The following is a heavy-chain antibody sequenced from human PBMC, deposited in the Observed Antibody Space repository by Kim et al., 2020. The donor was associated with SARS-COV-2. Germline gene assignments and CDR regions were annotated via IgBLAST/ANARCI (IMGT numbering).Heavy chain of an antibody. CDR1: GFTFSDYN. D-gene: IGHD2-15*01. Sequence: GGSLRLSCVASGFTFSDYNMNWVRQAPGKGLEWVSYITSSSSTIYYADSVKGRFTISRDNAKNSLYLQMNSLRAEDTAVYYCARDDRDSGFGMDLWGQG. J-gene: IGHJ6*02. V-gene: IGHV3-48*01. CDR2: ITSSSSTI. CDR3: ARDDRDSGFGMDL.